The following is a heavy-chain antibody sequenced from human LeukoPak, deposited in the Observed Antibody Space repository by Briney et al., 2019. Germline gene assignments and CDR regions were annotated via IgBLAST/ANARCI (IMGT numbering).Heavy chain of an antibody. D-gene: IGHD2-15*01. CDR2: IYPGDSDT. V-gene: IGHV5-51*01. Sequence: GESLKISCKGSGYSFTSYWIGWVRQMPGKGLEWMGIIYPGDSDTRYSPSFQGQVTISADKSISTAYLQWSSLKASDTAMYYCARQGMGYCSGGSCYDLDYWGQGTLVTVSS. CDR3: ARQGMGYCSGGSCYDLDY. J-gene: IGHJ4*02. CDR1: GYSFTSYW.